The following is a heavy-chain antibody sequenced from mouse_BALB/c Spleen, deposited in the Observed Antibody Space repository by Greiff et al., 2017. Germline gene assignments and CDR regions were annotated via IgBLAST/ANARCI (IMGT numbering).Heavy chain of an antibody. Sequence: EVKVEESGGGLVKLGGSLKLSCAASGFTFSSYYMSWVRQTPEKRLELVAAINSNGGSTYYPDTVKGRFTISRDNAKNTLYLQMSSLKSEDTALYYCAREPSHYYGSSSWFAYWGQGTLVTVSA. V-gene: IGHV5-6-2*01. D-gene: IGHD1-1*01. J-gene: IGHJ3*01. CDR1: GFTFSSYY. CDR2: INSNGGST. CDR3: AREPSHYYGSSSWFAY.